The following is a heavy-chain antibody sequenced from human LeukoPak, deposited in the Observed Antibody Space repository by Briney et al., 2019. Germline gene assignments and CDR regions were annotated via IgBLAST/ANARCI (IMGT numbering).Heavy chain of an antibody. CDR3: ARDLFIATSGEGPGY. V-gene: IGHV1-46*01. CDR2: INPSGGST. J-gene: IGHJ4*02. Sequence: ASVKVSCKASGYTFTSYYMHWVRQAPGQGLEWMGIINPSGGSTTYAQKFQDRVTMTGDTSTSTVYMELSSLRSEDTAVYYCARDLFIATSGEGPGYWGQGTLVTVSS. CDR1: GYTFTSYY. D-gene: IGHD6-13*01.